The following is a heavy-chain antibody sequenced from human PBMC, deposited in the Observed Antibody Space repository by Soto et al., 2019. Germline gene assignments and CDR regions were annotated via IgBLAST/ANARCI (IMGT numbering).Heavy chain of an antibody. CDR3: ARDYDSSSHRWFDP. D-gene: IGHD6-13*01. V-gene: IGHV3-21*01. J-gene: IGHJ5*02. CDR1: GFTFRSYY. Sequence: GGSLRLSCAASGFTFRSYYMKWVRQAPGKGLEWVSSISSSSSYIYYADSVKGRFTISRDNSKNSLYLQMNSLRAEDTAVYYCARDYDSSSHRWFDPWGQGTLVTVSS. CDR2: ISSSSSYI.